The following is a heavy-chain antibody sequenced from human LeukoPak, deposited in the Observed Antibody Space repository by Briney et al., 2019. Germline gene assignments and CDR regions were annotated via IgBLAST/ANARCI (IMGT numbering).Heavy chain of an antibody. D-gene: IGHD6-19*01. CDR1: GYSFTSYW. CDR3: ARHTGARYSSGWPPFDY. Sequence: GESLKISCKGSGYSFTSYWISWVRQMPGKGLEWMGRIDPSDSYTNYSPSFQGHVTISADKSISTAYLQWSSLKASDTAMYYCARHTGARYSSGWPPFDYWGQGTLVTFSS. V-gene: IGHV5-10-1*01. J-gene: IGHJ4*02. CDR2: IDPSDSYT.